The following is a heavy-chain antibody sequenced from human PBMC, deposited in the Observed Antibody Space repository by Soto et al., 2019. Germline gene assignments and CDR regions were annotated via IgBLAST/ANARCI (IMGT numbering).Heavy chain of an antibody. D-gene: IGHD6-19*01. CDR3: GEQLLANGFEI. V-gene: IGHV4-39*01. J-gene: IGHJ3*02. CDR2: IFYDGRT. Sequence: QMQLLQSGPGLVRPSETLSLTCTVSGGSITSRTYHWGWVRQTPGKGLEWIGHIFYDGRTDYNPSLVSRVTISVDTSTNKFSLRLTSLTAADTSVYYCGEQLLANGFEIWGQWTVVTVSS. CDR1: GGSITSRTYH.